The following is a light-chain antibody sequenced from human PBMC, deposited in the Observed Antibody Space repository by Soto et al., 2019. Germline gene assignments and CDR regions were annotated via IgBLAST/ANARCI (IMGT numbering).Light chain of an antibody. V-gene: IGLV7-46*01. CDR1: TGSVTSSHF. J-gene: IGLJ2*01. CDR2: NTS. CDR3: LLAYSGARI. Sequence: QALVTQEPSLTVSPGGTVTLTCGSSTGSVTSSHFPYWIQQKPGQAPRTMICNTSNKQSWTPARFSGSLLGGKAALTLSGAQPEDEAEYYCLLAYSGARIFGGGTKLTVL.